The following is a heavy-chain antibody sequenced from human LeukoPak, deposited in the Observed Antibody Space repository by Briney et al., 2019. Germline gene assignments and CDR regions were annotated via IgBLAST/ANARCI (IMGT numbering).Heavy chain of an antibody. D-gene: IGHD5-18*01. V-gene: IGHV3-23*01. CDR2: ISGSGGNT. CDR3: ARDRMVTYFDY. Sequence: GGSLRLSCAASGFTFSSYAMSWVRQAPGKGLEWVSSISGSGGNTFYADSVKGRFTISRDNSKNTLYLQMNSLRAEDTAMYYCARDRMVTYFDYWGQGTLVTVSS. CDR1: GFTFSSYA. J-gene: IGHJ4*02.